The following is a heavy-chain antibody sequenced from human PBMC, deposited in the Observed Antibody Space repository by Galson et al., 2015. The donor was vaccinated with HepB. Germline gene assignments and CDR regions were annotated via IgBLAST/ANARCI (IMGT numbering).Heavy chain of an antibody. V-gene: IGHV3-30*04. Sequence: LRLSCAASGFTFSSYAMHWVRQAPGKGLEWVAVISYDGSNKYYADSVKGRFTISRDNSKNTLYLQMSSLRAEDTAVYYCARTAGITMVRGVTNQDYYFDYWGQGTLVTVSS. J-gene: IGHJ4*02. CDR1: GFTFSSYA. CDR2: ISYDGSNK. CDR3: ARTAGITMVRGVTNQDYYFDY. D-gene: IGHD3-10*01.